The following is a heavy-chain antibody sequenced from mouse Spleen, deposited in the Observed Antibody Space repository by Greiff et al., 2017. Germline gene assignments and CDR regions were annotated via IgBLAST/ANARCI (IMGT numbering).Heavy chain of an antibody. CDR3: ARSDYYGSSYYAMDY. Sequence: VQLKQSGPELVKPGASVKISCKASGYSFTGYFMNWVMQSHGKSLEWIGRINPYNGDTFYNQKFKGKATLTVDKSSSTAHMELRSLASEDSAVYYCARSDYYGSSYYAMDYWGQGTSVTVSS. J-gene: IGHJ4*01. CDR2: INPYNGDT. D-gene: IGHD1-1*01. V-gene: IGHV1-20*02. CDR1: GYSFTGYF.